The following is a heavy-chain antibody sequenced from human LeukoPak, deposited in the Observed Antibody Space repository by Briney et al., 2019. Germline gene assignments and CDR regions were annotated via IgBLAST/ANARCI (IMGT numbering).Heavy chain of an antibody. CDR3: AKGRRFGHSGSSFDY. V-gene: IGHV3-30*18. J-gene: IGHJ4*02. CDR2: ISYDGSNK. D-gene: IGHD1-26*01. Sequence: PGGSLRLPCAASGFTFSSYGMHWARQAPGKGLEWVAVISYDGSNKYYADSVKGRFTISRDNSKNTLYLQMNSLRAEDTAVYYCAKGRRFGHSGSSFDYWGQGTLVTVSS. CDR1: GFTFSSYG.